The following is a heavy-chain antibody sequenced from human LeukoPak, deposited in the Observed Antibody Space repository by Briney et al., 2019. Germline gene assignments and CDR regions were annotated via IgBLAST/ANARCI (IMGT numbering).Heavy chain of an antibody. J-gene: IGHJ4*02. Sequence: SETLSLTFPVSGESISGFYWTWIRPPPGKGLAWIGYIYYSGSTNYNPSLKSRVTISVDTSKNQFSLKLSSVTAADTAVYYCARGVVIAPQTFDYWGQGTLVTVSS. D-gene: IGHD2-21*01. CDR1: GESISGFY. CDR3: ARGVVIAPQTFDY. V-gene: IGHV4-59*01. CDR2: IYYSGST.